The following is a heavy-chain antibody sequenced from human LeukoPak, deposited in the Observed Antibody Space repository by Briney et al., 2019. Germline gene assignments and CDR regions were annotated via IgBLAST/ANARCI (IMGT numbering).Heavy chain of an antibody. Sequence: QTGGSLRLSCAASGFTFSIYWMSWVRQAPGKGLEWVANIKQGGSEEYYVDSVKGRFTISRDNAKNSLYLQMNSLRADDTAVYYCARDHGSGSFDDYWGQGTLVTVSS. J-gene: IGHJ4*02. CDR3: ARDHGSGSFDDY. CDR1: GFTFSIYW. V-gene: IGHV3-7*01. CDR2: IKQGGSEE. D-gene: IGHD3-10*01.